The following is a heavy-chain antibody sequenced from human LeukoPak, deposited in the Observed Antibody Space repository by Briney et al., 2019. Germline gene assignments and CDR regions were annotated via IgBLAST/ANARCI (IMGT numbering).Heavy chain of an antibody. J-gene: IGHJ3*02. CDR1: GGSISSYY. Sequence: SETLSLTCTVSGGSISSYYWSWIRQPPGKGLEWIGYIYYSGSTNYNPSLKSRVTISVDTSKNQFSLKLSSVTAADTAVYYCARHGPLDSSSWYLAFDIWGQGTMVTVSS. CDR2: IYYSGST. V-gene: IGHV4-59*08. D-gene: IGHD6-13*01. CDR3: ARHGPLDSSSWYLAFDI.